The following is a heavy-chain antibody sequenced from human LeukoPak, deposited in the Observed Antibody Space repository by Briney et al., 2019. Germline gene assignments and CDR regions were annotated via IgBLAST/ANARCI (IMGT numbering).Heavy chain of an antibody. CDR2: IYSSGST. J-gene: IGHJ4*02. CDR1: GGSISSSTYY. CDR3: ARHADSGFGDLAFDY. V-gene: IGHV4-39*01. D-gene: IGHD3-10*01. Sequence: CETLPLTCTVSGGSISSSTYYWGWIRQPPGKGLEWIGSIYSSGSTYYNPSLKSHLVIAADTSKNQVSLKLTSVTAADTGVYYCARHADSGFGDLAFDYGGRETGDTVSS.